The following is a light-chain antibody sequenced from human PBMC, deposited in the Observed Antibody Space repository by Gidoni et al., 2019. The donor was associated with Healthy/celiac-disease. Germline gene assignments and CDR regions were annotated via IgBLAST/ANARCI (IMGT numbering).Light chain of an antibody. V-gene: IGLV6-57*04. CDR1: SGSIASNY. CDR3: QSYDSSIVV. J-gene: IGLJ2*01. CDR2: EDN. Sequence: NFMLTQPHSVSESPGTTATISCTRSSGSIASNYVQWYQQRPGSAHTTVIYEDNQRPSGVPDRFSGSIDSSSNSASLTISGLKTEDEADYYCQSYDSSIVVFGGGTKLTVL.